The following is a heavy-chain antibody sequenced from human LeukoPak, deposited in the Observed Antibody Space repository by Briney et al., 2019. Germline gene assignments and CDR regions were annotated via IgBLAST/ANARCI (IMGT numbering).Heavy chain of an antibody. D-gene: IGHD2-15*01. Sequence: GGSLRLSCAASGFTFSSYGIHWVRQAPGKGLEWVAFIRYDGSNTYYADSVKGRFTFSRDDSMNTLYLQMNSLRAEDTAVYYCAKPRSLNMVGGAVDYWGQGTLVTVSS. J-gene: IGHJ4*02. CDR2: IRYDGSNT. CDR3: AKPRSLNMVGGAVDY. V-gene: IGHV3-30*02. CDR1: GFTFSSYG.